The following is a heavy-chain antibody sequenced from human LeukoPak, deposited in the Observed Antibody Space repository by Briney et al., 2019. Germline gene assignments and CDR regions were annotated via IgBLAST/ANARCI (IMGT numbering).Heavy chain of an antibody. Sequence: GGSLRLSCAASGFTFSSYWMSWVRQAPGKGLEWVSVMNGRGVSTYYADSVKGRFTISRDNSTNTVYLQMNSLRAEDTAVYYCAKGGEVGLMRRYFDYWGQGTLVTVSS. CDR2: MNGRGVST. V-gene: IGHV3-23*01. J-gene: IGHJ4*02. CDR1: GFTFSSYW. D-gene: IGHD3-16*01. CDR3: AKGGEVGLMRRYFDY.